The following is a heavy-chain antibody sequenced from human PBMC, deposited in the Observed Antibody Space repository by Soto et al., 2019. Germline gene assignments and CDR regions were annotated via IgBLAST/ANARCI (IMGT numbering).Heavy chain of an antibody. CDR2: IYYSGST. CDR1: GGSISSYY. CDR3: ARAGWELNRKYNWFDP. V-gene: IGHV4-59*01. J-gene: IGHJ5*02. D-gene: IGHD1-26*01. Sequence: ETLSLTCTVSGGSISSYYWSWIRQPPGKGLEWIGYIYYSGSTNYNPSLKSRVTISVDTSKNQFSLKLSSVTAADTAVYYCARAGWELNRKYNWFDPWGQGTLVTVSS.